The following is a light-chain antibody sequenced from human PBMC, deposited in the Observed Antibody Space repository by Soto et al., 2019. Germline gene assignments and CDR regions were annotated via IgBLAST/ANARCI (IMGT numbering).Light chain of an antibody. V-gene: IGKV3-11*01. CDR2: DAS. Sequence: EIVLTQSPATLSLSPGERATLSCRASQSISNFLAWYQQKPGQAPRLLIYDASNRATGIPARFSGSGSGADLTLTISGLEPEDFALYFCQQRSKWPPTFGPGTKVDIK. CDR3: QQRSKWPPT. CDR1: QSISNF. J-gene: IGKJ3*01.